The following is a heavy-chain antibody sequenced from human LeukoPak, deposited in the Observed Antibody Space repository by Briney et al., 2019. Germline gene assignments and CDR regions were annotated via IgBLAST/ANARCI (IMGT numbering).Heavy chain of an antibody. Sequence: SETLSLTFAVYGGSFSGYYWSWIRQPPGEGLEWIGEINHSESTNYNPSLKSRVTISVDTFKNQFSLRLSSVTDADTAVYYCARGQVGSYVYYYYYGMDVWGRGTTVTVSS. CDR3: ARGQVGSYVYYYYYGMDV. D-gene: IGHD5-18*01. V-gene: IGHV4-34*01. CDR2: INHSEST. J-gene: IGHJ6*02. CDR1: GGSFSGYY.